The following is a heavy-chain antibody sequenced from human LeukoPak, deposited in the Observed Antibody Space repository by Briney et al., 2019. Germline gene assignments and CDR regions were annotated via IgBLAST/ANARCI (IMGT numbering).Heavy chain of an antibody. D-gene: IGHD5-18*01. CDR1: GFTFSSYA. CDR2: ISGSGDST. J-gene: IGHJ3*02. V-gene: IGHV3-23*01. CDR3: AKDPPLPGYSYGADAFDI. Sequence: GGSLRLSCAASGFTFSSYAMSWVRQAPGKGLEWVSAISGSGDSTYYADSVKGRFTISRDNSKNTLYLQMNSLRAEDTAVYYCAKDPPLPGYSYGADAFDIWGQGTMVTVSS.